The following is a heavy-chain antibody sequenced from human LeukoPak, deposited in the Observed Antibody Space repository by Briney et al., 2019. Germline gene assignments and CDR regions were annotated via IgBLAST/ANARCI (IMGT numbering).Heavy chain of an antibody. CDR3: ARHRGLRWSQRYYFDY. V-gene: IGHV4-38-2*02. Sequence: SETLSLTCSVSGYSIGSGYDWAWIRQPPGKGLEWIGEINHSGSTNYNPSLKSRVTISVDTSKNQFSLKLSSVTAADTAVYYCARHRGLRWSQRYYFDYWGQGTLVTVSS. J-gene: IGHJ4*02. CDR2: INHSGST. D-gene: IGHD4-23*01. CDR1: GYSIGSGYD.